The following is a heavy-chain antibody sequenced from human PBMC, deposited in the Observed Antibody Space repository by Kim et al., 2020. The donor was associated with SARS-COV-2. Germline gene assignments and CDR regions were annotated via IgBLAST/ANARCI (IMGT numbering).Heavy chain of an antibody. J-gene: IGHJ4*02. CDR2: ISSSGSTI. CDR1: GFTFSDYY. CDR3: ARDYDFWSGSNYYFDY. Sequence: GGSLRLSCAASGFTFSDYYMSWIRQAPGKGLEWVSYISSSGSTIYYADSVKGRFTISRDNAKNSLYLQMNSLRAEDTAVYYCARDYDFWSGSNYYFDYWGQGTLVTVSS. V-gene: IGHV3-11*01. D-gene: IGHD3-3*01.